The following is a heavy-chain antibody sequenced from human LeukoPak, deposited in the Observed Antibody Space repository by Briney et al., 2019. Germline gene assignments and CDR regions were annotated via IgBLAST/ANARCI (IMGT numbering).Heavy chain of an antibody. Sequence: PGRSLKLSCAASGFTFSSYAMHWVRQAPGMGLEWVAVISYDGSNKYYADSVKGRFTISRDNSKNTLYLQMNSLRAEDTAVYYCARAYLRLGELSALDYWGQGTLVTVSS. D-gene: IGHD3-16*02. J-gene: IGHJ4*02. CDR2: ISYDGSNK. CDR3: ARAYLRLGELSALDY. CDR1: GFTFSSYA. V-gene: IGHV3-30*04.